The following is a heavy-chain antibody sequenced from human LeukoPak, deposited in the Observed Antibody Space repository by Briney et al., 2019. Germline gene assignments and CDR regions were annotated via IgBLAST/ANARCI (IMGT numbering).Heavy chain of an antibody. J-gene: IGHJ4*02. Sequence: GESLKISCKGSGYSFTSYWIGWVRQMPGKGLKWMGIIYPGDSDARYSPSFQGQVTISADKSISTAYLQWSSLRASDTAMYYCARRRDLYSGSYYPFDYWGQGTLVTVSS. CDR2: IYPGDSDA. D-gene: IGHD1-26*01. CDR3: ARRRDLYSGSYYPFDY. CDR1: GYSFTSYW. V-gene: IGHV5-51*01.